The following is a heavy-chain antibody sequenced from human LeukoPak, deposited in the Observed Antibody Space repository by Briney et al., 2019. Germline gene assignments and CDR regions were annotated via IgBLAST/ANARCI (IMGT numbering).Heavy chain of an antibody. Sequence: PGGSLRLSCAASGFTFSSYGMHWVRQAPGKGLEWVAVISYDGSNKYYADSVKGRFTISRDNSKNTLYLQMNSLRAEDTAVYYCARDNGYRQPLWSYYYYGMDVWGQGTTVTVSS. CDR3: ARDNGYRQPLWSYYYYGMDV. V-gene: IGHV3-30*03. CDR1: GFTFSSYG. D-gene: IGHD3-3*01. CDR2: ISYDGSNK. J-gene: IGHJ6*02.